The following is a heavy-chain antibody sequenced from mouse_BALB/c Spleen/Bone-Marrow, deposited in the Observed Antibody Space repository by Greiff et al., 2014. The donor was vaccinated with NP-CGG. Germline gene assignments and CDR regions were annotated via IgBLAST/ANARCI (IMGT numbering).Heavy chain of an antibody. CDR3: TRRGDYDGYFDY. J-gene: IGHJ2*01. CDR1: GFTFSSYT. CDR2: ISSGGSYT. V-gene: IGHV5-6-4*01. Sequence: EVMLVESGGGLVKPGGSLKLSCAASGFTFSSYTMSWVRQTPEERLEWVATISSGGSYTYYPDSVKGRFTISRDNAKNTLYLQMSSLKSEDTAMYYCTRRGDYDGYFDYWGQGTTLTVSS. D-gene: IGHD2-3*01.